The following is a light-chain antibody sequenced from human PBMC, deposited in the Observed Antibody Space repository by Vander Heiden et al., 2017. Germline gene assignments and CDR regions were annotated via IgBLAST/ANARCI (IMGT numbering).Light chain of an antibody. CDR2: GTF. J-gene: IGKJ1*01. V-gene: IGKV3-20*01. CDR3: QQYLSSVWT. CDR1: QTISSTY. Sequence: VLTQSPGSLCLPPGETATLSCRTTQTISSTYLACYHHMPGQGPRLLIYGTFNRATGIPDRFSGSGSGRDFTLTIMGLEPEDVGVYYCQQYLSSVWTFGRGTKVQIK.